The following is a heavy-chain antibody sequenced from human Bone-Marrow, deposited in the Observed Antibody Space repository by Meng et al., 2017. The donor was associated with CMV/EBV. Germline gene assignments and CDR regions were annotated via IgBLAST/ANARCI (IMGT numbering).Heavy chain of an antibody. J-gene: IGHJ3*02. V-gene: IGHV3-11*04. CDR1: GFTFSDYY. D-gene: IGHD2-2*01. CDR3: ATDIVVVPPHAFDI. CDR2: ISSSGSTI. Sequence: GGSLRLSCAASGFTFSDYYMSWIRQAPGKGLEWVSYISSSGSTIYYADSVKGRFTISRDNAKNSLYLQMNSLRAEDTAVYYCATDIVVVPPHAFDIWGQGTMVTVPS.